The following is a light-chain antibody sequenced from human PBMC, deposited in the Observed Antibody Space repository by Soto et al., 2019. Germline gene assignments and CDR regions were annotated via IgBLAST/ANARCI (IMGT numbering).Light chain of an antibody. Sequence: QSVLTQPPSASGSPGQSVTISCTGTSSDVGGNKFVSWYQQHPGKAPRLIIYEVNRRPSGVPDRFSGSKSGNTASLTVSGLQDEDEADYYCCSYAGSYTYVFGTGTKLTVL. CDR2: EVN. V-gene: IGLV2-8*01. CDR1: SSDVGGNKF. CDR3: CSYAGSYTYV. J-gene: IGLJ1*01.